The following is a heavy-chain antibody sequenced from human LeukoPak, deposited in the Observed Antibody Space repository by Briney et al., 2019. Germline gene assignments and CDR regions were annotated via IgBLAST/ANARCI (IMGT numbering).Heavy chain of an antibody. CDR1: GFTFSIYS. V-gene: IGHV3-48*01. D-gene: IGHD5/OR15-5a*01. CDR2: ITSDRRTI. J-gene: IGHJ4*02. CDR3: ARSTSGTFDH. Sequence: PGGSLRLSCAASGFTFSIYSMNWVRQAPGKGLEWVSYITSDRRTISYADPVKGRFTISRDNDKRLLYLQMDSLRAGDTAVYYCARSTSGTFDHWGQGMLVTVS.